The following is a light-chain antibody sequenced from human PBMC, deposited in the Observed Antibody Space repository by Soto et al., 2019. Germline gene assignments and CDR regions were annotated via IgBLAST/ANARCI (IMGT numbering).Light chain of an antibody. J-gene: IGKJ1*01. CDR2: GIS. CDR3: QQYGDPPRT. CDR1: QTVSY. Sequence: ETVLTQSPGTLSSSPGERATLSYRASQTVSYLAWYQQKHCQAPRLLIYGISARATGLPVRFRGSGSGTEFTLTISRLEPEYFAVYYCQQYGDPPRTFGQGTKGEIK. V-gene: IGKV3-20*01.